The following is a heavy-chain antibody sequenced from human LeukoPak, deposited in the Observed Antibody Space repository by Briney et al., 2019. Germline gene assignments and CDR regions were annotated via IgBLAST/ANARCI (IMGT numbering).Heavy chain of an antibody. CDR2: ISGSGGST. CDR3: AKGSVYSSSWVDWFDP. D-gene: IGHD6-13*01. V-gene: IGHV3-23*01. J-gene: IGHJ5*02. CDR1: GFTFSSYA. Sequence: GGPLRLSCAASGFTFSSYAMSWVRQAPGKGLEWVSAISGSGGSTYYADSVKGRFTISRDNSKNTLYLQMNSLRAEDTAVYYCAKGSVYSSSWVDWFDPWGQGTLVAVSS.